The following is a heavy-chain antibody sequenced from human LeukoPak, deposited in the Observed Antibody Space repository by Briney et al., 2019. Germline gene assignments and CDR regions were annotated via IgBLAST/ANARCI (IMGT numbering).Heavy chain of an antibody. CDR2: IGTAGDT. Sequence: EGSLRLSCAASGFTFSAYDMHWVRQATGRGLEWVSGIGTAGDTYYPGSVKGRFTVSRENAKNSLYLQMNSLTAGDTAVYYCARGLPYYYDSSGDFDAFDIWGQGTVVTVSS. CDR1: GFTFSAYD. D-gene: IGHD3-22*01. V-gene: IGHV3-13*04. CDR3: ARGLPYYYDSSGDFDAFDI. J-gene: IGHJ3*02.